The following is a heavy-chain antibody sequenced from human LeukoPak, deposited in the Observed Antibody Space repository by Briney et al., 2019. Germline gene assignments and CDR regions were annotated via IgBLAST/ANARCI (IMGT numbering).Heavy chain of an antibody. CDR2: IYYSGST. D-gene: IGHD6-19*01. Sequence: SETLSLTCTVSGGSISSSSYYWGWIRQPPGKGLEWIGSIYYSGSTYYNPSLKSRVTISVDTSKNQFSLKLSSVTAADTAVYYCARDQSGSGWYGGRDYWGQGTLVTVSS. V-gene: IGHV4-39*07. CDR1: GGSISSSSYY. CDR3: ARDQSGSGWYGGRDY. J-gene: IGHJ4*02.